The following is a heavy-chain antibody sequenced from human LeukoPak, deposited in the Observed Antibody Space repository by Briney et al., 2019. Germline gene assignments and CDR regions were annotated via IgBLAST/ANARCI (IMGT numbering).Heavy chain of an antibody. D-gene: IGHD1-26*01. CDR3: AKSIVNSGTYIPFDY. J-gene: IGHJ4*02. V-gene: IGHV3-23*01. Sequence: GGSLRLSCAASGFTYSNYAMNWVRQAPGKGLEWFSVISGSGRSTYYADSVKGRFTISRDKSKNSLYLQMNSLRVEDTAIYYCAKSIVNSGTYIPFDYWGQGTLVTVSS. CDR1: GFTYSNYA. CDR2: ISGSGRST.